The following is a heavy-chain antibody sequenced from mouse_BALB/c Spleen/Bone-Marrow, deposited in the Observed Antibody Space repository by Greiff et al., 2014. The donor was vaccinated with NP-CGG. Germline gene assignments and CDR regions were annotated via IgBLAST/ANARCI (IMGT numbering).Heavy chain of an antibody. V-gene: IGHV1S81*02. CDR3: SRGRRDAWDN. CDR1: GYTFTSYY. J-gene: IGHJ4*01. Sequence: LVESGAELVKPGASVKLSCKASGYTFTSYYMYWVKQRPGQGLEWFGEINPSNGGTNFNEKFKNKATLTVDKSSSTAYMQLSSLTSEDSAVYYCSRGRRDAWDNWGQGTSVTVSP. CDR2: INPSNGGT.